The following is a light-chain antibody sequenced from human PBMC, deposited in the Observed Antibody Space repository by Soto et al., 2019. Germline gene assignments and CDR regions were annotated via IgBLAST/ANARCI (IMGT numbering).Light chain of an antibody. J-gene: IGKJ2*01. CDR3: QHLAGT. CDR1: QDISGY. Sequence: LTQSPSSLSASMGDRVTITCRASQDISGYLAWYQQQPGKAPKLLIYAASTLHSGVPTRFSGSGSGTEFILTIGRLQPEDFATYYCQHLAGTFGQGTKVDIK. V-gene: IGKV1-9*01. CDR2: AAS.